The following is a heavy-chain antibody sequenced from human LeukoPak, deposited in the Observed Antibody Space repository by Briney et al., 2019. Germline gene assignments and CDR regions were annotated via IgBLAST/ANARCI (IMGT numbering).Heavy chain of an antibody. J-gene: IGHJ1*01. CDR1: GITFSTYT. CDR3: AKPPKEGLATEYFQH. V-gene: IGHV3-30*18. CDR2: ISYDGSNK. Sequence: GGSLRLSCAASGITFSTYTMHWVRQAPGKGLEWVAVISYDGSNKFYADSVKGRFTISRDNSKNTLYLQMNSLRAEDTALYYCAKPPKEGLATEYFQHWGQGTLVTVSS.